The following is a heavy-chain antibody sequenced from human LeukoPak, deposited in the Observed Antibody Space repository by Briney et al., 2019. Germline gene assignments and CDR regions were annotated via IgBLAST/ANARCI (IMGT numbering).Heavy chain of an antibody. V-gene: IGHV3-48*02. CDR3: ARDPYSYDTSGPKPFDY. CDR2: ISRSSSAI. CDR1: GFTFSYYS. D-gene: IGHD3-3*01. J-gene: IGHJ4*02. Sequence: GGSLRLSCAASGFTFSYYSMNWVRQAPGKGLEWVSYISRSSSAIYYADSVKGRFTISRDNAKNSLFLQMNSLGDEDTAVYYCARDPYSYDTSGPKPFDYWGQGTLVTVSS.